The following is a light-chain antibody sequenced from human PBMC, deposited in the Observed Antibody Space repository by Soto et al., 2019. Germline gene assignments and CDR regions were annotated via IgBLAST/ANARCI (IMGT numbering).Light chain of an antibody. V-gene: IGKV3-15*01. J-gene: IGKJ1*01. CDR3: QHYHNWPPWT. CDR2: GAS. Sequence: EVVMTQTPAILSVSPGERATLSCRASQSVSTNLAWYQQKPGQAPRLLIYGASTRATGIPARFSGRGSGTEFTLTISSLQSEDFAVSYCQHYHNWPPWTFGQGTKVEIK. CDR1: QSVSTN.